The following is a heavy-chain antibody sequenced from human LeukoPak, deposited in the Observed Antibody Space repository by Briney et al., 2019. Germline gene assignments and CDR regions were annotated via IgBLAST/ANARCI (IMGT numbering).Heavy chain of an antibody. V-gene: IGHV4-4*02. J-gene: IGHJ5*02. CDR1: GGSISSSSW. D-gene: IGHD3-22*01. CDR2: IYHSGST. Sequence: SGTLSLTCAVSGGSISSSSWWSWVRQPPGKGLEWIGEIYHSGSTNYNPSLKSRVTISVDKSKNQFSLKLSSVTAADTAVYYCARDTYYYDSSGYYHWGQGTLVTVSS. CDR3: ARDTYYYDSSGYYH.